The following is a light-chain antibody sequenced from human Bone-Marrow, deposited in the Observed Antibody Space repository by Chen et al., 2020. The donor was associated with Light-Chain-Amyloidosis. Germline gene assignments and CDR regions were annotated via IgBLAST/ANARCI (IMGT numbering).Light chain of an antibody. J-gene: IGLJ3*02. Sequence: QSVLTQPPSVSGAPGQRVTISCTGGSSNIGAGDDLHWYRQLPGTAPKLLIYDNSNRPSGVPDRFDGSRSGTSASLAITGLQAEDEADYYFQSYDSSLSGVVFGGGTRLTVL. V-gene: IGLV1-40*01. CDR1: SSNIGAGDD. CDR2: DNS. CDR3: QSYDSSLSGVV.